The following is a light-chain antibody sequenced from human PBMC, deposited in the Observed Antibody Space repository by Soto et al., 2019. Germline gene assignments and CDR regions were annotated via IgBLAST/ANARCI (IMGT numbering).Light chain of an antibody. CDR1: QSINTY. CDR2: GAS. J-gene: IGKJ1*01. Sequence: EIVMTQSPATLSVSPGERATLSCRASQSINTYLAWYQHKPGQAPRLLIYGASTRATGVPDKFSGSGSGTEFALTIGSLQSEDFAVYYCQHYFNWPRTFGQGTKVEIK. V-gene: IGKV3-15*01. CDR3: QHYFNWPRT.